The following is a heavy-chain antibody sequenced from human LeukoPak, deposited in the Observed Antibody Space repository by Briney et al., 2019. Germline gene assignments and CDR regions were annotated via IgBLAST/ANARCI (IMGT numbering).Heavy chain of an antibody. CDR3: AKDYYDSSGNDAFDI. CDR2: IWYDGSNK. D-gene: IGHD3-22*01. Sequence: PGRSLRLSCAASGFTFSSYGMHWDRQAPGKGLEWVAVIWYDGSNKYYADSVKGRFTISRDNSKNTLYLQMNSLRAEDTAVYYCAKDYYDSSGNDAFDIWGQGTMVTVSS. CDR1: GFTFSSYG. J-gene: IGHJ3*02. V-gene: IGHV3-33*06.